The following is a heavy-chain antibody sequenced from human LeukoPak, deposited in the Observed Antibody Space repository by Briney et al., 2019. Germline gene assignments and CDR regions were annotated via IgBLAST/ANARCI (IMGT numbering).Heavy chain of an antibody. Sequence: PGGSLRLSCAASGFTFDDYAMHWVRQAPGKGLEWVSGISWNSGSIGYADSVKGRFTISRDNAKNSLYLQMNSLRAEDTAVYYCARGGYYDSSGYSDYFDYWGQGTLVTVSS. J-gene: IGHJ4*02. CDR3: ARGGYYDSSGYSDYFDY. CDR1: GFTFDDYA. V-gene: IGHV3-9*01. D-gene: IGHD3-22*01. CDR2: ISWNSGSI.